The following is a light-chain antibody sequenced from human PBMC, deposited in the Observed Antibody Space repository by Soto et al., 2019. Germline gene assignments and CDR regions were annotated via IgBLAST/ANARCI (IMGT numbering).Light chain of an antibody. CDR3: QNWGTGINV. CDR1: SGHSSYA. J-gene: IGLJ1*01. V-gene: IGLV4-69*01. CDR2: LNSDGSH. Sequence: QLVLTQSPSASASLGASVKLTCTLSSGHSSYAIAWHQQQPEKGPRYLMKLNSDGSHSKGDGIPDRFSGSSSGAERYLIISSLQSEDEADYYCQNWGTGINVFGTGTKLTVL.